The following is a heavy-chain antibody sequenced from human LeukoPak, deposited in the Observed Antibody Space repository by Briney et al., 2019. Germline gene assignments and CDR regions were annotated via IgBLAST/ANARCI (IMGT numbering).Heavy chain of an antibody. J-gene: IGHJ6*02. CDR1: GYTFTSYD. CDR3: ARGAGSGSYYLQYYYYYGMDV. V-gene: IGHV1-8*01. CDR2: MNPNSGNT. D-gene: IGHD3-10*01. Sequence: GASVKVSCKASGYTFTSYDINWVRQATGQGLEWMGWMNPNSGNTGYAQKFQGRVTMTRNTSISTAYMELSSLRSEDTAVYYCARGAGSGSYYLQYYYYYGMDVWGQGTTVTVSS.